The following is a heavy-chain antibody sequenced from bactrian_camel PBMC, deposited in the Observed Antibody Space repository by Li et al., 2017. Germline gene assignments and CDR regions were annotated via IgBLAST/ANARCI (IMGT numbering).Heavy chain of an antibody. CDR3: ALDPTHMGWHGGPHY. V-gene: IGHV3S42*01. CDR2: GYTADGST. CDR1: GYTYSSYY. Sequence: VQLVESGGGSVQAGGSLRLSCAASGYTYSSYYMGWFRQTPGKEREEVARGYTADGSTTYAGSVKGRFTISLDIAKNLLYLRMDTLKPEDTAMYYCALDPTHMGWHGGPHYWGRGTQVTVS. D-gene: IGHD5*01. J-gene: IGHJ4*01.